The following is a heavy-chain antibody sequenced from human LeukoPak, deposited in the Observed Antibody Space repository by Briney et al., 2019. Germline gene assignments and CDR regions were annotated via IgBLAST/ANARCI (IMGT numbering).Heavy chain of an antibody. D-gene: IGHD3-22*01. CDR1: GFTFSNAW. CDR3: TTTVRPPTYYYDSKSNLVDD. CDR2: IKSKTDGGTT. V-gene: IGHV3-15*01. J-gene: IGHJ4*02. Sequence: GGSLRLSCAASGFTFSNAWMSWVRQAPGKGLEWVGRIKSKTDGGTTDYAAPVKGRFTISRDDSKNTLYLQMNSLKTEDTAVYYCTTTVRPPTYYYDSKSNLVDDWGQGTLVTVSS.